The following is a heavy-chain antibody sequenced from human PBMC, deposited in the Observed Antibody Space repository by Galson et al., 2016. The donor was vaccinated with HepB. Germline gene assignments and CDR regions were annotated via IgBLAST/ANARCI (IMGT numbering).Heavy chain of an antibody. D-gene: IGHD2-2*01. V-gene: IGHV3-7*01. CDR3: ARDSWDIVVVSPAMFTFDI. J-gene: IGHJ3*02. CDR2: IKQDGSEK. Sequence: SLRLSCAVSGFTFRSYWMSWVRQAPGRGLEWAANIKQDGSEKYYLDSVKGRFTISRDNAKNSLSLQMNSLRVEDTAVYYCARDSWDIVVVSPAMFTFDIWGQGTMVTVSS. CDR1: GFTFRSYW.